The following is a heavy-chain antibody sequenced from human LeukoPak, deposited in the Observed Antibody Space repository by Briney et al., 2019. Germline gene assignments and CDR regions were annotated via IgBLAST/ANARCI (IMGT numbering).Heavy chain of an antibody. D-gene: IGHD2-2*01. V-gene: IGHV3-23*01. CDR3: AKSGRTSCSTSCYYFDY. J-gene: IGHJ4*02. Sequence: GGSLRLSCAASGFTFSSYAMSWVRQAPGKGLEWVSAISGSGGSTYYADSVKGRFTISRDNSKNTLYLQMNSLRADDTAVYYCAKSGRTSCSTSCYYFDYWGQGTLVTVSS. CDR1: GFTFSSYA. CDR2: ISGSGGST.